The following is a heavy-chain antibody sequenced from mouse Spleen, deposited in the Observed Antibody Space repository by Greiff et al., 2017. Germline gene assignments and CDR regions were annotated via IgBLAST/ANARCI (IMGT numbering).Heavy chain of an antibody. CDR2: INPNNGGT. Sequence: EVQLQQSGPELVKPGASVKISCKASGYTFTDYYMNWVKQSHGKSLEWIGDINPNNGGTSYNQKFKGKATLTVDKSSSTAYMELRSLTSEDSAVYYCARGYYGPYYFDYWGQGTTLTVSS. J-gene: IGHJ2*01. V-gene: IGHV1-26*01. CDR1: GYTFTDYY. CDR3: ARGYYGPYYFDY. D-gene: IGHD1-1*01.